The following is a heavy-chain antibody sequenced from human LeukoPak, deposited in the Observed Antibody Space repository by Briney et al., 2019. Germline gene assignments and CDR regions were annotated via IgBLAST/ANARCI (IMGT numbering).Heavy chain of an antibody. CDR1: GYTFTSYG. D-gene: IGHD6-19*01. CDR2: ISAYNGNT. J-gene: IGHJ4*02. Sequence: SVKVSCKASGYTFTSYGISWVRQAPGQGLEWMGWISAYNGNTSYAQKLQGRVTMTTDTSTSTAYMELRSLRSDDTAVYYCARDSSGWFTFDYWGQGTLVTVSS. V-gene: IGHV1-18*01. CDR3: ARDSSGWFTFDY.